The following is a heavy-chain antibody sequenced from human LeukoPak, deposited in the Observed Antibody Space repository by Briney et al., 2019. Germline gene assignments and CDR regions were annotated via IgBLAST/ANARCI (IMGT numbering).Heavy chain of an antibody. D-gene: IGHD6-19*01. CDR3: AKDRPVLVAPGYSSGLDDY. CDR1: GFTFSSYA. CDR2: ISGSGGST. J-gene: IGHJ4*02. V-gene: IGHV3-23*01. Sequence: PGGSLRLSCAASGFTFSSYAMSWVRQAPGKGLEWVSAISGSGGSTYYADSVKGRFTISRDNSKNTLYLQMNSLRAEDTAVYYCAKDRPVLVAPGYSSGLDDYWGQGTLVTVSS.